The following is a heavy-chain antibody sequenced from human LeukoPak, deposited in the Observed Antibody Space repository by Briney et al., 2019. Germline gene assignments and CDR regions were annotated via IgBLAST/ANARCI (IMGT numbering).Heavy chain of an antibody. CDR3: ARGGGSYSSGYYSLRGLDAFDI. CDR2: IGTAGDT. CDR1: GFTFSSYD. J-gene: IGHJ3*02. Sequence: GGSLRLSCAASGFTFSSYDMHWVRPATGKGLEWVSAIGTAGDTYYPGPVKGRFTIYRENAKNSLYLQMNSLRAGDTAVYYCARGGGSYSSGYYSLRGLDAFDIWGQGTMVTVSS. D-gene: IGHD3-22*01. V-gene: IGHV3-13*04.